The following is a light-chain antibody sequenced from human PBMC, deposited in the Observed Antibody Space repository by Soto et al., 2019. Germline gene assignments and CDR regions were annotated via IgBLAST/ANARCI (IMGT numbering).Light chain of an antibody. J-gene: IGLJ2*01. CDR1: NIGSKS. CDR2: YDS. Sequence: SYELTQPPSVSVAPGKTARITCGGNNIGSKSVHWYQQKPGQAPVLVIYYDSERPSGIPERFSGSNSGNTATLTISRVEAGDEADYYCQVWDSSSDRPAVVFGVVNELTGL. V-gene: IGLV3-21*04. CDR3: QVWDSSSDRPAVV.